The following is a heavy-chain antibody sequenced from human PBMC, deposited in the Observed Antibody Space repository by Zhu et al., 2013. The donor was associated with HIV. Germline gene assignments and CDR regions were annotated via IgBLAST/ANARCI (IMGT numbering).Heavy chain of an antibody. D-gene: IGHD6-19*01. Sequence: QVQLVQSGAEVKKPGSSVKVSCKASGGTFSSYAISWVRQAPGQGLEWMGGIIPIFGTANYAQKFQGRVTITADESTSTAYMELSSLRSEDTAVYYCARGSRLQGKWLVRRLLDGGDAFDIWGQGTMVTGLF. J-gene: IGHJ3*02. CDR3: ARGSRLQGKWLVRRLLDGGDAFDI. CDR1: GGTFSSYA. V-gene: IGHV1-69*01. CDR2: IIPIFGTA.